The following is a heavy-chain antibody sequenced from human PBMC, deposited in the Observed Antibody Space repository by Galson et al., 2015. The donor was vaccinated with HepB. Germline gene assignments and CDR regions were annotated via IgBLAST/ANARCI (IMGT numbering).Heavy chain of an antibody. CDR2: ISSSSSYI. CDR3: ARGEGGSSGWYPYFAYNWFDP. Sequence: SLRLSCAASGFTFSSYSMNWVRQAPGKGLEWVSSISSSSSYIYYADSVKGRFTISRDNAKNSLYLQMNSLRAEDTAVYYCARGEGGSSGWYPYFAYNWFDPWGQGTLVTVSS. J-gene: IGHJ5*02. CDR1: GFTFSSYS. D-gene: IGHD6-19*01. V-gene: IGHV3-21*01.